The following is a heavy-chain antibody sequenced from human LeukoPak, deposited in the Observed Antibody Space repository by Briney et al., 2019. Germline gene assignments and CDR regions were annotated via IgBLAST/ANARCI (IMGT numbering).Heavy chain of an antibody. D-gene: IGHD2-15*01. V-gene: IGHV3-33*06. CDR2: IWYDGSNK. Sequence: PGGSLRLSCAASGFTFSSYGMHWVRQAPGKGLEWVAVIWYDGSNKYYADSVKGRFTISRDNFKNTLYLQMNSLRAEDTAVYYCAKDIVVVVAATPLYWGQGTLVTVSS. CDR1: GFTFSSYG. J-gene: IGHJ4*02. CDR3: AKDIVVVVAATPLY.